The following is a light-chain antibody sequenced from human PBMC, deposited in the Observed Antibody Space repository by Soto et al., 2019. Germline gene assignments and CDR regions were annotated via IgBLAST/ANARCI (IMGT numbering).Light chain of an antibody. Sequence: EIVMTQSPATLSVSPGERAALSCRASQSVSSNFAWYQQKPGQAPRLLSYGASTRATGIPARFSGSWSGTEFTLTISSLQSEDFAVYYCQQYNNWPYTFGQGTKLEIK. CDR1: QSVSSN. CDR2: GAS. V-gene: IGKV3-15*01. J-gene: IGKJ2*01. CDR3: QQYNNWPYT.